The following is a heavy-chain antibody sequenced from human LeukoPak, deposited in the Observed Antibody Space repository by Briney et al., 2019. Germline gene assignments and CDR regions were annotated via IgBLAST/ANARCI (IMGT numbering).Heavy chain of an antibody. D-gene: IGHD6-13*01. Sequence: SETLSLTCAVYGGSFSGYYWSWIRQPPGKGLEWIGEINHSGSTNYNPSLKSRVTISVDTSKNQFSLKLSSVTAADTAVYYCARRGGIAAAGTSSVGYFQHWGQGTLVTVSS. CDR2: INHSGST. V-gene: IGHV4-34*01. CDR1: GGSFSGYY. CDR3: ARRGGIAAAGTSSVGYFQH. J-gene: IGHJ1*01.